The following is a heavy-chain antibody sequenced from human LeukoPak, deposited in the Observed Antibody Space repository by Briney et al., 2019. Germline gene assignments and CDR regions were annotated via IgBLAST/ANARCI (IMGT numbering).Heavy chain of an antibody. CDR1: GGSISSGSYY. V-gene: IGHV4-61*02. J-gene: IGHJ3*02. CDR3: ARSAAREAFDI. Sequence: SEALSLTCTVSGGSISSGSYYWSWIRQPAGKGLEWIGRMFTSGSTNYNPSLKSRVTISVDTSKNQFSLKLSSVTAADTAVYYCARSAAREAFDIWGQGTMVTVSS. D-gene: IGHD6-6*01. CDR2: MFTSGST.